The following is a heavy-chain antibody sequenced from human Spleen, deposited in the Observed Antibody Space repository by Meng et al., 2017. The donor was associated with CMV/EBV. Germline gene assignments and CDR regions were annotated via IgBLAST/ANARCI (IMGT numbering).Heavy chain of an antibody. Sequence: DDVSSNGAAWHWIRQSPSRVLEWLGKTYHRSEWYNDYAVSVKSRVTINPDTSKNQISLQLKSVTPEDTAVFYCARVSGGYHYGTFDYWGQGTLVTVSS. CDR1: DDVSSNGAA. CDR2: TYHRSEWYN. V-gene: IGHV6-1*01. CDR3: ARVSGGYHYGTFDY. D-gene: IGHD5-18*01. J-gene: IGHJ4*02.